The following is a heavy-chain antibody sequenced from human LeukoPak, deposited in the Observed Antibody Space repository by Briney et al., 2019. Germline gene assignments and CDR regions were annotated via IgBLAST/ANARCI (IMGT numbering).Heavy chain of an antibody. J-gene: IGHJ6*03. CDR1: GYNFTSDW. D-gene: IGHD3-22*01. CDR2: IYPGDSDT. V-gene: IGHV5-51*01. Sequence: GESLKISCKGSGYNFTSDWIAWVRQLPGKGLAWMGIIYPGDSDTRYSTSFEGQVTISADKSISTAYLQWSTLRASDTALYYCARHSYDSSDFHYMDVWGKGTTVTISS. CDR3: ARHSYDSSDFHYMDV.